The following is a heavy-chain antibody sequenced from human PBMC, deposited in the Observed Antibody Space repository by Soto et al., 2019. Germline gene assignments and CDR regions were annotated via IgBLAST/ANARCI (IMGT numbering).Heavy chain of an antibody. J-gene: IGHJ3*02. V-gene: IGHV1-69*13. Sequence: SVKVSCKASGGTFSSYAISWVLQAPGQGLEWMGGIIPIFGTANYAQKFQGRVTITADESTSTAYMELSSLRSEDTAVYYCARALPMTTVTTLAFDIWGQETMVTVSS. CDR2: IIPIFGTA. D-gene: IGHD4-17*01. CDR1: GGTFSSYA. CDR3: ARALPMTTVTTLAFDI.